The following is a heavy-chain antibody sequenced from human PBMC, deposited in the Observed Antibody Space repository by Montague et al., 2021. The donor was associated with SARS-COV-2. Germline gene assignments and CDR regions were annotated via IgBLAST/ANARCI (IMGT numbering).Heavy chain of an antibody. CDR3: AKVDQWEVFLDY. J-gene: IGHJ4*02. CDR1: GFTFSSYA. Sequence: SLRLSCAASGFTFSSYAMHWVRQAPGKGLEWVPVIYSGASSTYYADSVKGRFTISRDNSKNTLYLQMNNLRAEDTAVYYCAKVDQWEVFLDYWGRGTLVIVSS. D-gene: IGHD1-26*01. V-gene: IGHV3-23*03. CDR2: IYSGASST.